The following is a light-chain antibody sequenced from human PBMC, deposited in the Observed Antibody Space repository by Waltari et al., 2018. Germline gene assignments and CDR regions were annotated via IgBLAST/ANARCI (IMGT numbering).Light chain of an antibody. CDR3: QHYLRLPAT. CDR2: GAS. V-gene: IGKV3-20*01. J-gene: IGKJ1*01. CDR1: QSVSRAF. Sequence: EIVLTQSPGTLSLSPGERATLSCRASQSVSRAFAWYQQKPGQAPRLLIYGASNRATGIPDRFSGSGSGTDFSLTISSLEPKDFAVYYCQHYLRLPATFGQGTKVEIK.